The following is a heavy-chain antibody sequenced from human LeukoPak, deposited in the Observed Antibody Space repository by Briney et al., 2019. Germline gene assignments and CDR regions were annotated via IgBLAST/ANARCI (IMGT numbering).Heavy chain of an antibody. J-gene: IGHJ4*02. V-gene: IGHV3-30*18. CDR1: GFTFSTYG. D-gene: IGHD3-10*01. CDR2: MSYDGSNK. CDR3: AKDEDYYGSGSHDY. Sequence: GGSLRLSCAASGFTFSTYGMHWVRQAPGKGLEWVAVMSYDGSNKYYADSVKGRFTISRDNSKNTLYLQMNSLRAEDTAVYYCAKDEDYYGSGSHDYWGQGTLVTVSS.